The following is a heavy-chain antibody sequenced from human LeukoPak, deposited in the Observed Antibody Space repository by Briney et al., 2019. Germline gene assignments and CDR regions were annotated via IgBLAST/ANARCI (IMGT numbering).Heavy chain of an antibody. CDR3: ARGCSGGSCYYRNWFDP. Sequence: ASVKVSCKASGYTFTSYYMHWVRQAPGQGLEWMGIINPSGGSTNYAQKLQGRVTMTTDTSTSTAYMELRSLRSDDTAVYYCARGCSGGSCYYRNWFDPWGQGTLVTVSS. D-gene: IGHD2-15*01. V-gene: IGHV1-46*01. J-gene: IGHJ5*02. CDR2: INPSGGST. CDR1: GYTFTSYY.